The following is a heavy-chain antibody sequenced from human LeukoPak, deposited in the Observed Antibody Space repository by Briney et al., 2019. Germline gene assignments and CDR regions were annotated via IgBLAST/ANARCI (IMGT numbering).Heavy chain of an antibody. CDR1: GGSISSYY. CDR3: AREVGGYRYGYRPTELSWYFDL. CDR2: IYYSGST. V-gene: IGHV4-59*12. D-gene: IGHD5-18*01. Sequence: PSETLSLTCTVSGGSISSYYWSWIRQPPGKGLEWIGYIYYSGSTNYNPSLKSRVTISVDTSKNQFSLKLSSVTAADMAVYYCAREVGGYRYGYRPTELSWYFDLWGRGTLVTVSP. J-gene: IGHJ2*01.